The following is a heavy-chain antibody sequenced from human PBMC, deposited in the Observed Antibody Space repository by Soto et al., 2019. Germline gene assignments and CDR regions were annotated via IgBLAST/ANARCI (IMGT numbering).Heavy chain of an antibody. CDR2: THYSGNT. Sequence: SCTVSGGSISSYYWDWIRQPPGKGLEWIGYTHYSGNTNYHPSLKGRVTISLDTSRNQFSLNLSAVTAADTAVYYCARHTWTIRAGFDYWGQGALVTVSS. D-gene: IGHD3-3*02. J-gene: IGHJ4*02. CDR3: ARHTWTIRAGFDY. V-gene: IGHV4-59*12. CDR1: GGSISSYY.